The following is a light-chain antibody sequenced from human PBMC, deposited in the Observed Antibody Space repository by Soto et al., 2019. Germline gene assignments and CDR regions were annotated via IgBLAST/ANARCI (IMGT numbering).Light chain of an antibody. CDR1: QNVGNN. J-gene: IGKJ1*01. CDR3: QQYGSSPPT. V-gene: IGKV3-20*01. Sequence: VLTQSPATLSLSPGESATLSCRASQNVGNNLAWYQQKPGRAPRLLIYGASSRATGIPDRFSGSGSGTDFTLTISRLEPEDSAVYYCQQYGSSPPTFGQGTKGDIK. CDR2: GAS.